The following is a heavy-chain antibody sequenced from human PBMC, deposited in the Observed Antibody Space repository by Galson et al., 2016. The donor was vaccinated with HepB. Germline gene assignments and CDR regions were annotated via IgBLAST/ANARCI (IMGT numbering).Heavy chain of an antibody. V-gene: IGHV1-18*01. Sequence: SVKVSCKASGYTFNSYGITWVRQAPGQGLEWMGWISAYNGNTKYAQKFQGRITMTTDTSTTTAYMELRSLRSDDTAVYYCARGGITIAGVVIQMYFDYWGQGTLVTVSS. CDR3: ARGGITIAGVVIQMYFDY. D-gene: IGHD3-3*01. CDR2: ISAYNGNT. CDR1: GYTFNSYG. J-gene: IGHJ4*02.